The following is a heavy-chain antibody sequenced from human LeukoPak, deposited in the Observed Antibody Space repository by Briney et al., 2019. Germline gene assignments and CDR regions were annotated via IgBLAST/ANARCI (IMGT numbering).Heavy chain of an antibody. CDR1: GGSISSYY. V-gene: IGHV4-59*01. J-gene: IGHJ4*02. Sequence: ETLSLTCTVSGGSISSYYWSWIRQPPGKGLEWIGYIYYSGSTNYNPSLKSRVTISVDTSKNQFSLKLSSVTAADTAVYYCAREGTTASGEDYFDYWGQGTLVTVSS. D-gene: IGHD1-1*01. CDR2: IYYSGST. CDR3: AREGTTASGEDYFDY.